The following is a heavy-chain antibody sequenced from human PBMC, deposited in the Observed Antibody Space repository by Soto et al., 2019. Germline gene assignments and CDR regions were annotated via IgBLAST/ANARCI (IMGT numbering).Heavy chain of an antibody. D-gene: IGHD5-18*01. CDR1: GFTFSSYW. Sequence: WSLRLSCAASGFTFSSYWMSWVRQAPGKGLEWVANIKQDGSEKYYVDSVKGRFTISRDNAKNSLYLQMNSLRAEDTAVYYCARDGYSYGGDAFGYWGQGTPVTVSS. CDR2: IKQDGSEK. CDR3: ARDGYSYGGDAFGY. V-gene: IGHV3-7*01. J-gene: IGHJ4*02.